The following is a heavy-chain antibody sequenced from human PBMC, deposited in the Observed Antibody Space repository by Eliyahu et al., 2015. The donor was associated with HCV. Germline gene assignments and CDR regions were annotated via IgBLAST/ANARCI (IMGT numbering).Heavy chain of an antibody. V-gene: IGHV3-30*18. Sequence: QVQLVESGGGVVQPGRSLRLSCAASGFTFSSYGMHWVRQAPGKGLEWVALISYDGSNKYYADSVKGRFTISRDNSKNTLYLQMNSLRAEDTAVYYCAKDSEDYDFWSGVNYYYGMDVWGQGTTVTVSS. J-gene: IGHJ6*02. CDR1: GFTFSSYG. CDR2: ISYDGSNK. CDR3: AKDSEDYDFWSGVNYYYGMDV. D-gene: IGHD3-3*01.